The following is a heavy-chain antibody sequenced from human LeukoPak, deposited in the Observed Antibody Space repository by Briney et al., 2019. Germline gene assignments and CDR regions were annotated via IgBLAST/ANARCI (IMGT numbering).Heavy chain of an antibody. V-gene: IGHV4-38-2*02. J-gene: IGHJ4*02. D-gene: IGHD3-10*01. CDR3: ARTTPYPRYFVSGTATH. CDR2: IYQSETA. CDR1: GYSISSGYF. Sequence: SETLSLTCTVSGYSISSGYFWGWMRQPPGKGLEWIGSIYQSETAHYNPSLKSRVTISVDTSKNQFSLKLRSVIAADTAVYYCARTTPYPRYFVSGTATHWGQGTLVTVSP.